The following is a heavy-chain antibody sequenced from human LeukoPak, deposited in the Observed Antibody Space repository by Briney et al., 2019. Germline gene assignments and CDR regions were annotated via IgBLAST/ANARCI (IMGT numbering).Heavy chain of an antibody. J-gene: IGHJ6*02. CDR1: GFKFSIYA. Sequence: GGSLRLSCSASGFKFSIYAMHWVRQAPGKGLEYVSAIGSNGGGTYYADSVKGRFTISRDNSKNTLYLQMNSLRAEDTAVYYCARDLGRAGVYYYYGMDVWGQGTTVTVSS. CDR2: IGSNGGGT. V-gene: IGHV3-64*04. CDR3: ARDLGRAGVYYYYGMDV. D-gene: IGHD3-10*01.